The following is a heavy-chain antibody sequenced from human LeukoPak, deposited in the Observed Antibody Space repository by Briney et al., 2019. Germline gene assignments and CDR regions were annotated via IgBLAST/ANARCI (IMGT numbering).Heavy chain of an antibody. J-gene: IGHJ4*02. CDR1: GLTFNSYD. Sequence: GGSLRLSCAASGLTFNSYDLSWVRQAPGRGLDWVSGITGSGGSAFYADSVKGRFTISRDNSKNTLYLQMNSLRAEDTAVYYCAKVSWTASDRHCWGQGPLVTVPS. CDR2: ITGSGGSA. V-gene: IGHV3-23*01. D-gene: IGHD2-21*02. CDR3: AKVSWTASDRHC.